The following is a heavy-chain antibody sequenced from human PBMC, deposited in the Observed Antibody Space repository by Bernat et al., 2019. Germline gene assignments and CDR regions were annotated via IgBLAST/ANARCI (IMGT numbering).Heavy chain of an antibody. CDR3: ARARGYYDSSGYFHFDY. CDR1: GFTFSDYY. Sequence: QVQLVESGGGLVKPGGSLRLSCVASGFTFSDYYMSWIRQAPGKGLEWVSYISSSSSYTNYADSVKGRFTISRDNAKNSLYLQMNSLRAEDTAVYYCARARGYYDSSGYFHFDYWGQGTLVTVSS. J-gene: IGHJ4*02. V-gene: IGHV3-11*05. D-gene: IGHD3-22*01. CDR2: ISSSSSYT.